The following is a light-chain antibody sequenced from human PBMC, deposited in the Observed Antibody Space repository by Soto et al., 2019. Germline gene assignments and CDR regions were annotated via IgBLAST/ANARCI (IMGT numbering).Light chain of an antibody. J-gene: IGLJ1*01. Sequence: QSVLTQPPSASGTPGQRVTISCSGSSSNIGSNYVYWYQQLPGTAPKLLICRNNQRPSGVPDRFSGSKSGTSASLAISGLRSEDEADYYCAAWDDSLSAFYVFGTGTRSPS. CDR1: SSNIGSNY. CDR2: RNN. CDR3: AAWDDSLSAFYV. V-gene: IGLV1-47*01.